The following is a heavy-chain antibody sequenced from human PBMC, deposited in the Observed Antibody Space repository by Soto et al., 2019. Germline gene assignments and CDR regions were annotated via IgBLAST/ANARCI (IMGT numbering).Heavy chain of an antibody. CDR1: GFNFSSYW. CDR3: TRNAGGTFYGGFDK. CDR2: IRSDGTTT. D-gene: IGHD2-8*02. V-gene: IGHV3-74*01. Sequence: EVQLVESGGGLVQPGGSLRLSCTTSGFNFSSYWVNWVRQAPGKGLVWVSRIRSDGTTTDYADSVKGRFTISRDNAKKTVYLEMNSLRADDTAVYYCTRNAGGTFYGGFDKWGQGTLVTVSS. J-gene: IGHJ4*02.